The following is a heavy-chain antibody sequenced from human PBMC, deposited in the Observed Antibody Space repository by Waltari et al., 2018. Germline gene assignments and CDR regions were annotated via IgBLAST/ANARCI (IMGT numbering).Heavy chain of an antibody. CDR2: ISSSSSTI. V-gene: IGHV3-48*04. CDR1: GFTFSSYS. D-gene: IGHD2-21*02. J-gene: IGHJ6*04. Sequence: EVQLVESGGGLVQPGGPLRLSWAASGFTFSSYSMNWVRQAPGKGLEWVSYISSSSSTIYYADSVKGRFTISRDNAKNSLYLQMNSLRAEDTAVYYCARTTGHRVVTDVWGKGTTVTVSS. CDR3: ARTTGHRVVTDV.